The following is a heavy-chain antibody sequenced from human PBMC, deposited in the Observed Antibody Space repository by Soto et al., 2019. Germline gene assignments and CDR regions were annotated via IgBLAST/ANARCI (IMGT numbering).Heavy chain of an antibody. D-gene: IGHD4-17*01. CDR2: ISTYNTNT. CDR3: ARWAGQVRDYGGPFDY. Sequence: QVQLVQSGAEVKNPGASVTVSCKASGERFTTYGISWVRQAPGQGLEWMGWISTYNTNTNYAPKFQGRLLLTTDTSTTTAHMELRSLRPDDTAVYYCARWAGQVRDYGGPFDYGGQGTLVTVSS. CDR1: GERFTTYG. J-gene: IGHJ4*02. V-gene: IGHV1-18*04.